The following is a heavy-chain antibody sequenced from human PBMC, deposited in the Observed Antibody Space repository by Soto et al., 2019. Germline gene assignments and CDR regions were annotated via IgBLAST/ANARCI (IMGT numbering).Heavy chain of an antibody. Sequence: SETLSLTCTVSGVSISSGGYYWSWIRQHPGKCLEWIGNIYYSGRTYYNPSLKSRVILSVDTSKNHFSLTLRSVTAADTAVYYCAKSSGWTYYYYGMDVWGQGTTVTVYS. CDR3: AKSSGWTYYYYGMDV. V-gene: IGHV4-31*03. CDR2: IYYSGRT. CDR1: GVSISSGGYY. D-gene: IGHD6-19*01. J-gene: IGHJ6*02.